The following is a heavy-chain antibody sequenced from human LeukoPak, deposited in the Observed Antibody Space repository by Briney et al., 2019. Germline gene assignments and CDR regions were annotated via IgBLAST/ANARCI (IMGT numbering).Heavy chain of an antibody. V-gene: IGHV1-18*01. D-gene: IGHD3-9*01. CDR1: GYTFTSYG. CDR2: ISAYNGNT. Sequence: AASVKVSCKASGYTFTSYGISWVRQAPGQGLEWMGWISAYNGNTNYAQKLQGRVTMTTDTSTSTAYMELRSLRSDDTAVYYCARDGDYDILTGRASNYYMDAWGKGTTVTVSS. CDR3: ARDGDYDILTGRASNYYMDA. J-gene: IGHJ6*03.